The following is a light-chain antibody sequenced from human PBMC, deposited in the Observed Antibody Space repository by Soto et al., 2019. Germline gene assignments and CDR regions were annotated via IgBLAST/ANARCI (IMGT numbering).Light chain of an antibody. J-gene: IGKJ2*01. Sequence: EVVLTQSPATLSMSPGESATLSYRASQSISSYLAWYQQKPGQSPRLLISDSSNRATGIPARFSGSGTGTDFTLTISSLEPEDFVVYYCQQRSNWPPTFGKGTKVDIK. CDR1: QSISSY. V-gene: IGKV3-11*01. CDR2: DSS. CDR3: QQRSNWPPT.